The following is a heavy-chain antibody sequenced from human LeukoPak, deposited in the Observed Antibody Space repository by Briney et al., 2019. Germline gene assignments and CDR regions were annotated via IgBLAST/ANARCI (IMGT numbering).Heavy chain of an antibody. CDR2: IIPPFGTE. Sequence: SVKVSCKASRGTFNKYAIKWVRQAPGQGFEWMGGIIPPFGTENYPQRFQGRVTITTDEVTNTAYMELRSLRSDDTAVYYCASAPSGFAGELSSWGQGTLVTVSS. CDR1: RGTFNKYA. CDR3: ASAPSGFAGELSS. J-gene: IGHJ4*02. V-gene: IGHV1-69*05. D-gene: IGHD3-16*02.